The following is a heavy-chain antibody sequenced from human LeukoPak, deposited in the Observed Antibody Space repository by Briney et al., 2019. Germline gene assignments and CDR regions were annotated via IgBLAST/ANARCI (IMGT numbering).Heavy chain of an antibody. Sequence: SETLSLTCTVSGASISTYYWSWLRQPPGRGLEWIGYLYYSGSTNYNPSLKSRVTMTVDTSKNQFSLKLSSVTAADTAVYYCASPPRTSNYGGYYYYGMDVWGQGTTVTVSS. V-gene: IGHV4-59*12. CDR2: LYYSGST. D-gene: IGHD4-4*01. CDR1: GASISTYY. CDR3: ASPPRTSNYGGYYYYGMDV. J-gene: IGHJ6*02.